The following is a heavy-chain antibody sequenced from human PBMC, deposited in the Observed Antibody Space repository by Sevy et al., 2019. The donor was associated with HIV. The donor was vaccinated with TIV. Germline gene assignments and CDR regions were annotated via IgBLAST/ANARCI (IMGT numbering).Heavy chain of an antibody. V-gene: IGHV3-53*01. CDR3: ARAGTGSYRAYFDY. D-gene: IGHD1-26*01. Sequence: GGSLRLSCAASEFTVSSSYMSWVRQAPGKGLEWVSILYSGGSTYYAATVKGRFAVSRDNSKNTLYLQMNSLSAEDTAVYYCARAGTGSYRAYFDYWGQGTLVTVSS. CDR2: LYSGGST. CDR1: EFTVSSSY. J-gene: IGHJ4*02.